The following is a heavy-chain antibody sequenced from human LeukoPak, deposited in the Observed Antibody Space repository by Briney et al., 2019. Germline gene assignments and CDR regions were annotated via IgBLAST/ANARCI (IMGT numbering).Heavy chain of an antibody. CDR2: IYSGGST. D-gene: IGHD5-24*01. CDR1: GFTVSSNY. Sequence: PGGSLRLSCAASGFTVSSNYMSWVRQAPGKGLELVSVIYSGGSTYYADSVKGRFTISRDNSKNTLYLQMNSLRAEDTAVYYCARSVATTDWYFDLWGRGTLVT. CDR3: ARSVATTDWYFDL. V-gene: IGHV3-53*01. J-gene: IGHJ2*01.